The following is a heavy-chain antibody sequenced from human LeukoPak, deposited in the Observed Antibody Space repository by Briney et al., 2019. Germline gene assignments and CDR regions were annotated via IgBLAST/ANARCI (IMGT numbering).Heavy chain of an antibody. Sequence: ASVKVSCKASGYTFTSYGISWVRQAPGQGLEWMGWISAYNGNTNYAQKLQGRVTMTTDTSTSTAYMELSSLRSEDTAVYYCARQGYYYDSSGSPDAFDIWGQGTMVTVSS. CDR2: ISAYNGNT. V-gene: IGHV1-18*01. J-gene: IGHJ3*02. CDR3: ARQGYYYDSSGSPDAFDI. D-gene: IGHD3-22*01. CDR1: GYTFTSYG.